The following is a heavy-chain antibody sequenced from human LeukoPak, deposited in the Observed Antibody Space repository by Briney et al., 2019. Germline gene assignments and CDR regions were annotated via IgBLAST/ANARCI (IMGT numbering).Heavy chain of an antibody. Sequence: SETLSLTCTVSGGSISSSSYYWGWIRQPPGKGLEWIGSIYYSGTTYYNPSLKSRVTISVDTSKNQFSLKLSSVTAADTAVYYCARPGEGSGYSSSRIDYWGQGTLATVSS. CDR2: IYYSGTT. CDR1: GGSISSSSYY. J-gene: IGHJ4*02. V-gene: IGHV4-39*01. CDR3: ARPGEGSGYSSSRIDY. D-gene: IGHD6-13*01.